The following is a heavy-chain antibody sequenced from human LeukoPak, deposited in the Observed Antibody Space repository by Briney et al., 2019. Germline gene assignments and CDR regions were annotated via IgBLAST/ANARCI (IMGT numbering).Heavy chain of an antibody. CDR3: ARDTVGVTDY. D-gene: IGHD1-26*01. J-gene: IGHJ4*02. CDR1: GFTFNNYW. V-gene: IGHV3-7*01. Sequence: GGSLRLSCAASGFTFNNYWMSWVRQAPGKGLEWLANIKEDGSRKYYVDSVKGRFTISRDNARNSLYLQMNSLRAEDTALYYCARDTVGVTDYWGQGTLVTVSS. CDR2: IKEDGSRK.